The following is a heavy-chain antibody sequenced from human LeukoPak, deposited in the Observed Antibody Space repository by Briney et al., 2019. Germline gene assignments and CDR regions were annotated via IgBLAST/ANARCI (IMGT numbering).Heavy chain of an antibody. CDR1: GFTFSNYA. CDR2: ISGSGDTT. Sequence: GGSLRLSCAPSGFTFSNYAMTWVRQAPGKGLEWASGISGSGDTTYYAAYVKGRFTISRDNSKNTLYLEMHSLRAEDTAVYYCAKTFLEQWLVDYWGQETLVTVSS. CDR3: AKTFLEQWLVDY. V-gene: IGHV3-23*01. D-gene: IGHD6-19*01. J-gene: IGHJ4*02.